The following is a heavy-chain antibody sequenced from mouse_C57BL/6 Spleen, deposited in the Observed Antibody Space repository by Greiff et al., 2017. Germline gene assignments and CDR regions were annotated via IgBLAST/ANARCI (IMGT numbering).Heavy chain of an antibody. V-gene: IGHV1-15*01. CDR3: TRRGPLAPFDYAMDY. CDR1: GYTFTDYE. CDR2: IDPETGGT. Sequence: QVQLQQSGAELVRPGASVTLSCKASGYTFTDYEMHWVKQTPVHGLEWIGAIDPETGGTAYNQKFKGKAILTADKSSSTAYMELRSLTSEDSAVYYCTRRGPLAPFDYAMDYWGQGTSVTVSS. D-gene: IGHD6-1*01. J-gene: IGHJ4*01.